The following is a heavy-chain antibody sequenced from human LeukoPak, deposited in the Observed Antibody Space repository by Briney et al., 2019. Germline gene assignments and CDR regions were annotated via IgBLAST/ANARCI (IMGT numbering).Heavy chain of an antibody. CDR1: GYTFTGYY. CDR2: INPNSGGT. J-gene: IGHJ4*02. V-gene: IGHV1-2*06. Sequence: ASVKVSCKASGYTFTGYYIHWVRQAPGQGLEWMGRINPNSGGTNYAQKFQGRVTMTRDTSISTAYMELSRLRSDDTAAYYCARLPPGFGATNSDYWGQGTLVTVSS. D-gene: IGHD1-26*01. CDR3: ARLPPGFGATNSDY.